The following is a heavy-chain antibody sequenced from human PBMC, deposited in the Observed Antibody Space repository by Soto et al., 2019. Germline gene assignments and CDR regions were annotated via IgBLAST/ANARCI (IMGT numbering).Heavy chain of an antibody. D-gene: IGHD3-16*01. J-gene: IGHJ4*02. CDR3: AREGGESSDGLYYFDS. CDR1: GGSTSSDNY. Sequence: PSETLSLTCTVSGGSTSSDNYWSLILQPPGKGLDWIGHIYYSGNTDYNTSLKSRLAISIETSKNQFSLKLSSVTAADTAVYFCAREGGESSDGLYYFDSWGQGSLVTVSS. V-gene: IGHV4-30-4*01. CDR2: IYYSGNT.